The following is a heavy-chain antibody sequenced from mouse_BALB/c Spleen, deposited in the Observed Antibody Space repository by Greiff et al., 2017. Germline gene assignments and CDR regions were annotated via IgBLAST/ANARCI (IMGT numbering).Heavy chain of an antibody. CDR1: GFTFSSYG. Sequence: EVHLVESGGGLVQPGGSLKLSCAASGFTFSSYGMSWVRQTPDKRLELVATINSNGGSTYYPDSVKGRFTISRDNAKNTLYLQMSSLKSEDTAMYYCARGGDGNPFAYWGQGALVTVSA. V-gene: IGHV5-6-3*01. J-gene: IGHJ3*01. CDR3: ARGGDGNPFAY. CDR2: INSNGGST. D-gene: IGHD2-1*01.